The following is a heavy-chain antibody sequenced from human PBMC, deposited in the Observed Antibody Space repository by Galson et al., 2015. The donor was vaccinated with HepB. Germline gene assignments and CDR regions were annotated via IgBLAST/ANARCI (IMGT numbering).Heavy chain of an antibody. Sequence: SLRLSCAASGFTFSSYWMHWVRQAPGKGLVWVSRINSDGSSTSYADSVKGRSTISRDNAKNTLYLQMNSLRAEDTAVYYCARVDDSSGLPGYWGQGTLVTVSS. CDR2: INSDGSST. CDR1: GFTFSSYW. D-gene: IGHD3-22*01. V-gene: IGHV3-74*01. CDR3: ARVDDSSGLPGY. J-gene: IGHJ4*02.